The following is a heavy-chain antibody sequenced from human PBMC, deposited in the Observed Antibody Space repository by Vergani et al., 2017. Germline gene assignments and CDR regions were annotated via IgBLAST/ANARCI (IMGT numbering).Heavy chain of an antibody. J-gene: IGHJ4*02. D-gene: IGHD3-22*01. CDR1: GYSCTNYW. CDR3: ARLYGRDSSGSNYFDY. Sequence: EAQLVQSGAEVKKPGESLKISCQISGYSCTNYWIGWVRQMPGKGLEWMGIIHPADSDTRYSPSFQGHVTISVDKPISTAYLQRSSLRASDSAMYYCARLYGRDSSGSNYFDYWGQGTLVTVSS. CDR2: IHPADSDT. V-gene: IGHV5-51*01.